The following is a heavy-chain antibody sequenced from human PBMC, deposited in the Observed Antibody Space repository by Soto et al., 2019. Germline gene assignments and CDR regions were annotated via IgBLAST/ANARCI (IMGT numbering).Heavy chain of an antibody. CDR3: ARDLGSGGVPFDP. J-gene: IGHJ5*02. D-gene: IGHD2-15*01. V-gene: IGHV1-69*13. Sequence: SVKVSCKASGGTFSNYAINWVRQAPGQGLEWMGGIIPLFGTANYAQKFQGRVTITADESTSTAYMELRSLRSDDTAVYYCARDLGSGGVPFDPWGQGTLVTVSS. CDR2: IIPLFGTA. CDR1: GGTFSNYA.